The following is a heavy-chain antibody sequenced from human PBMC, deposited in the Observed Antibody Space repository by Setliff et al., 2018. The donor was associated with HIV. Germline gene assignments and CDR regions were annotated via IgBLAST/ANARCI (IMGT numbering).Heavy chain of an antibody. CDR1: GYSFTSYW. CDR2: IYPGDSVT. Sequence: PGESLKISCKGSGYSFTSYWIGWVRQMPGKGLEWMGIIYPGDSVTRYSPSFQGQVTLSADKSISTAYLQWSSLKASDTAMYYCARHLIPGDPRYSSSWYYWGQGTLVTVSS. V-gene: IGHV5-51*01. D-gene: IGHD6-13*01. J-gene: IGHJ4*02. CDR3: ARHLIPGDPRYSSSWYY.